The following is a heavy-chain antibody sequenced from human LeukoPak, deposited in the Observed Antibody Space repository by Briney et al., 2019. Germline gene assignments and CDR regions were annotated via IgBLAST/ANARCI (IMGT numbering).Heavy chain of an antibody. J-gene: IGHJ4*02. Sequence: GESLKISCRCSGYSFINYYIGWVRQMPGKGLERMGVTYPGGSDTRYSPSFQGQVVFSADKSTTTVYLQWSSLKASDTAMYYCARQYSSGWYRHFDYWGQGTLVTVSS. V-gene: IGHV5-51*01. CDR2: TYPGGSDT. D-gene: IGHD6-19*01. CDR3: ARQYSSGWYRHFDY. CDR1: GYSFINYY.